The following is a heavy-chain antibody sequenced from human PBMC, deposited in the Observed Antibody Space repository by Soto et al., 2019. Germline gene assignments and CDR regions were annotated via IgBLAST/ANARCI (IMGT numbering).Heavy chain of an antibody. D-gene: IGHD1-26*01. CDR3: ARVSGSYYYGMDV. J-gene: IGHJ6*02. CDR1: GGSISSSNW. Sequence: QVQLQESGPGLVKPSGTLSLTCAVSGGSISSSNWWSWVRQPPGKGLEWIGEIYHSGSTNYNPSLKRRATXSXDXXKNQFSLTLSSVTAADTAVYYCARVSGSYYYGMDVWGQGTTVTVSS. CDR2: IYHSGST. V-gene: IGHV4-4*02.